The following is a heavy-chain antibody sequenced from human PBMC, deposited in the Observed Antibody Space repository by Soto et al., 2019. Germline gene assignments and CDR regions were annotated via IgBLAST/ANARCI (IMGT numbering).Heavy chain of an antibody. CDR3: VRDIR. CDR2: INSDGTTT. CDR1: GFTFNNFW. J-gene: IGHJ4*02. Sequence: EVQLVESGGGLVQPGGSLRLSCAASGFTFNNFWMYWVRQTPDKGLVWVSGINSDGTTTIYADSVKGRFTISRDNAKNTLYLQMNSLTVEDTTIYYCVRDIRWGQGTLVTVSS. V-gene: IGHV3-74*01.